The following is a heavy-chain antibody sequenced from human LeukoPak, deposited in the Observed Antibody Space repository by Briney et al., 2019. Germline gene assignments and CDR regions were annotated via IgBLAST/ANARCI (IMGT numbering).Heavy chain of an antibody. J-gene: IGHJ6*02. D-gene: IGHD5-18*01. CDR3: ARRPDTTKNYGMDV. V-gene: IGHV3-7*05. Sequence: GGSLRLSCAASGFTFSSYWMNWVRQAPGKGLEWVVNIKQDGSEKYYVDSVKGRFTISTDNAKNSLYLRMNSLRAEDTAVYYCARRPDTTKNYGMDVWGQGTTVTVSS. CDR2: IKQDGSEK. CDR1: GFTFSSYW.